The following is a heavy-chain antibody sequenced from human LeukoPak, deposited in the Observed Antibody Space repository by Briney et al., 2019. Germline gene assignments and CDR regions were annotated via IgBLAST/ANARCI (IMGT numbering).Heavy chain of an antibody. CDR2: INHSGST. Sequence: SETLSLTCAVYGGSFSGYYWSWIRQPPGKGLEWIGEINHSGSTNYNPSLKSRVTISVDTSKNQFSLKLSSVTAADTAVYYCARLRSLYYYGSGSYSHFDYWGQGTLVTVSS. V-gene: IGHV4-34*01. D-gene: IGHD3-10*01. CDR1: GGSFSGYY. CDR3: ARLRSLYYYGSGSYSHFDY. J-gene: IGHJ4*02.